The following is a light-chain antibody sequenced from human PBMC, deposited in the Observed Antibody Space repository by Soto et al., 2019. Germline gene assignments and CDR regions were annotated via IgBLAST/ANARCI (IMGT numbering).Light chain of an antibody. CDR1: QSISNN. Sequence: IVMTQSPATLSVSPGERATLSCRASQSISNNLAWYQQKPGQAPRLLIYGASTRATGIPARFSGSGSGTEFTLTISSLQSEDFAVYYCQQYGSSLYTFGQGTKLEIK. CDR3: QQYGSSLYT. V-gene: IGKV3-15*01. J-gene: IGKJ2*01. CDR2: GAS.